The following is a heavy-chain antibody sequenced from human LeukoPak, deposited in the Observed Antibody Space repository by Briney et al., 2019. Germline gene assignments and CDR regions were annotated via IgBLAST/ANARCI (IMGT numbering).Heavy chain of an antibody. V-gene: IGHV3-9*03. J-gene: IGHJ4*02. CDR3: VRGSAPERGLDY. Sequence: GGSLRLSCAASGFTFDDYAMHWVRQAPGKGLEWVSGISWNSGGIMYADSVKGRFTISRDNAKNPLYLQMNSLRAEDMALYYCVRGSAPERGLDYWGQGARVTVSS. CDR1: GFTFDDYA. CDR2: ISWNSGGI. D-gene: IGHD6-25*01.